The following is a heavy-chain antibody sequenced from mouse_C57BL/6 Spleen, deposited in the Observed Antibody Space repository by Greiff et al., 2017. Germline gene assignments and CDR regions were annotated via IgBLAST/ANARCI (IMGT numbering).Heavy chain of an antibody. CDR3: ARSYYDYDGGNAMDY. V-gene: IGHV1-80*01. Sequence: QVQLKQSGAELVKPGASVKISCKASGYAFSSYWMNWVKQRPGKGLEWIGQIYPGDGATNYNGKFKGKATLTADTSSSTAYMQLSSLTSEDSAVYFCARSYYDYDGGNAMDYWGQGTSVTVSS. CDR1: GYAFSSYW. CDR2: IYPGDGAT. D-gene: IGHD2-4*01. J-gene: IGHJ4*01.